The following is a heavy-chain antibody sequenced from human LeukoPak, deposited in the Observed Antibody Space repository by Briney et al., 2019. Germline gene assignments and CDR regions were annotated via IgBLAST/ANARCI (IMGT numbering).Heavy chain of an antibody. CDR3: ASLYGVGFDY. D-gene: IGHD4-17*01. CDR1: RASVKTYS. J-gene: IGHJ4*02. V-gene: IGHV4-59*08. Sequence: SSETLSLTCTVSRASVKTYSWSWVRQTPGKGLEWIGYVSYTGAANYNPSLKSRVTMSVDTSRNQFFLRLSSVTAADTSVYYCASLYGVGFDYWGQGTLVTVSS. CDR2: VSYTGAA.